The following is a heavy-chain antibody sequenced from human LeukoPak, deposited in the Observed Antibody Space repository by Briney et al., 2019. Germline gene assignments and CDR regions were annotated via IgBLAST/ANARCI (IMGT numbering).Heavy chain of an antibody. D-gene: IGHD6-13*01. CDR1: GFTVITND. J-gene: IGHJ4*02. CDR3: ASYRYSSSCYIY. CDR2: LCDGNT. Sequence: GGSLRLSCAASGFTVITNDMTWVRQAPGKGLEWVSVLCDGNTKYADSVQGRFTISRDNSKNTLYLEMNSLRAEDTAVYFCASYRYSSSCYIYWGQGTLVTVSS. V-gene: IGHV3-53*01.